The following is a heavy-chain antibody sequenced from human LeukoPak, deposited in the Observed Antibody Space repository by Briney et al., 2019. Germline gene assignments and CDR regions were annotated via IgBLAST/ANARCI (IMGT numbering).Heavy chain of an antibody. V-gene: IGHV4-59*01. CDR3: ARGALGDYYYVIDY. CDR2: IFNSGGT. D-gene: IGHD3-22*01. J-gene: IGHJ4*02. Sequence: SETQTLICTVSGGSISSYSWNWIRQPPGKGLEWIGYIFNSGGTNYNPSLKSRVTISVDTSNNQFSLKLSSVTAADTAVYYCARGALGDYYYVIDYWGQGTLVTVSS. CDR1: GGSISSYS.